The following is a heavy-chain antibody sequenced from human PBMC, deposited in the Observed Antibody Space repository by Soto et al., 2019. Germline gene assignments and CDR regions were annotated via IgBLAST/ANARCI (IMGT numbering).Heavy chain of an antibody. CDR2: ISGTSGYT. CDR1: GFSFSDSY. Sequence: QVQLVESGGGLVKPGGSLRLSCTASGFSFSDSYMSWVRQAPGKGLGWVSYISGTSGYTGYADSVKGRFTISRDNAKNSLYLQMNSLRVEYTAVYYCARDRGGYGPPDVWGQGTTVTVSS. CDR3: ARDRGGYGPPDV. D-gene: IGHD3-10*01. V-gene: IGHV3-11*06. J-gene: IGHJ6*02.